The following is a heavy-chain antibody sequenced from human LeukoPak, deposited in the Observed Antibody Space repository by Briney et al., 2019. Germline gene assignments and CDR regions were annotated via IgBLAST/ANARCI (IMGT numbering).Heavy chain of an antibody. J-gene: IGHJ2*01. CDR1: GITFRTYG. Sequence: HPGGSLRLSCAASGITFRTYGMHWVRQAPGKGLEWVAYIRHHGNDKYYADSVRGRFTISRDNSKNTLYLQMNSLTAEDTAVFYCAKDYKWSFDVWGRGTLVTVSS. V-gene: IGHV3-30*02. D-gene: IGHD1-1*01. CDR3: AKDYKWSFDV. CDR2: IRHHGNDK.